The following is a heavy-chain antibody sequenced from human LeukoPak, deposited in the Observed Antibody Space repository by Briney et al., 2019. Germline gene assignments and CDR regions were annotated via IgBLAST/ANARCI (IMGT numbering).Heavy chain of an antibody. D-gene: IGHD3-22*01. CDR2: IYTSGIT. V-gene: IGHV4-4*07. CDR1: GGSISSYY. J-gene: IGHJ6*02. CDR3: VRVRYYGSSGMDV. Sequence: SETLSPTCTVSGGSISSYYWSWFRQPAGKGLDWIGRIYTSGITTYTPSLTSRVTMSVATSKNAFSPNLSSVSAPPTPPYYSVRVRYYGSSGMDVWGQGTTVSVSS.